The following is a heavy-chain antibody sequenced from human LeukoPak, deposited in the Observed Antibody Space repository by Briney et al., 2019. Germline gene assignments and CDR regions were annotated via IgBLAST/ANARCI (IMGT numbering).Heavy chain of an antibody. CDR2: IYYSGIT. V-gene: IGHV4-39*01. D-gene: IGHD1-26*01. CDR1: GGSISSNSYY. Sequence: SETLSLTCTVSGGSISSNSYYWGWIRQPPGKGLEWIGSIYYSGITYYNPSLKSRVTISVDTSKNQFSLKLSSVTAADTAVYYCASWGATHHYFDSWGRGTVVTVSS. CDR3: ASWGATHHYFDS. J-gene: IGHJ4*02.